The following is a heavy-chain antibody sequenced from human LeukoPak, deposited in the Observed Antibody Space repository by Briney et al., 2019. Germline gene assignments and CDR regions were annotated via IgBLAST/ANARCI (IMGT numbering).Heavy chain of an antibody. CDR1: GFTFSSYW. CDR3: ARGRQSRYYYDSSGYYFGY. D-gene: IGHD3-22*01. J-gene: IGHJ4*02. Sequence: PGGSLRLSCAASGFTFSSYWMHWVRQAPGKGLVWVSRINSDGSSTSYADSVKGRFTISRDNAKNTLYLQMNSLRAEDTAVYYCARGRQSRYYYDSSGYYFGYWGQGTLVTVSS. V-gene: IGHV3-74*01. CDR2: INSDGSST.